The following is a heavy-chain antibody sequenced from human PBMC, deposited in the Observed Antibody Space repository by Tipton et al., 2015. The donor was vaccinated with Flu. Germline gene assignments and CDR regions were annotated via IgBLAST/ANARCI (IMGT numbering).Heavy chain of an antibody. CDR1: GFTFSSYS. J-gene: IGHJ3*02. Sequence: SLRLSCAASGFTFSSYSMNWVRQAPGKGLEWVSSISSSSSYIYYADSVKGRFTISRDNAKNSLYLQMNSLGAEDTAVYYCARAAIRSSGWYGPAFDIWGQGTMVTVSS. D-gene: IGHD6-19*01. CDR2: ISSSSSYI. CDR3: ARAAIRSSGWYGPAFDI. V-gene: IGHV3-21*06.